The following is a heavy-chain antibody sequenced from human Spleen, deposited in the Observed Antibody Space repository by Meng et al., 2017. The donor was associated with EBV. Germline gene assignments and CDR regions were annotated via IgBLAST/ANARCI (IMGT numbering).Heavy chain of an antibody. CDR3: AKDRGSSWYHFDH. CDR1: GFTFSHYA. V-gene: IGHV3-23*01. J-gene: IGHJ4*02. CDR2: IPVSGGTT. Sequence: PLLWFGGGLVQPRGSLRLPCVASGFTFSHYAMSWVRKAPGKGLEWVSGIPVSGGTTYYADSVKGRFTISRDNSKNTLYLQMNSLRAEDTALYYCAKDRGSSWYHFDHWGQGTLVTVSS. D-gene: IGHD6-13*01.